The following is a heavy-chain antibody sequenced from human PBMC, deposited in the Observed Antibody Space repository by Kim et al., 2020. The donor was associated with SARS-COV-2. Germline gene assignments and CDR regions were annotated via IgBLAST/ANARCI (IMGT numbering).Heavy chain of an antibody. J-gene: IGHJ4*02. D-gene: IGHD6-6*01. V-gene: IGHV3-74*01. CDR3: ARVVGSSIDYYFDY. Sequence: ADSVEGRFTISRDTAKNTLYLQMNGLRTEDTAVYYCARVVGSSIDYYFDYWGQGTLVTVSS.